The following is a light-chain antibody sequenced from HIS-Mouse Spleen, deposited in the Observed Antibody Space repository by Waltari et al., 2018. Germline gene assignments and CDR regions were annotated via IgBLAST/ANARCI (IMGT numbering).Light chain of an antibody. V-gene: IGLV2-23*01. CDR3: CSYAGSSTWV. Sequence: QSALTPPASVSGSPGQSLTISCTGTSSDVGRYNLFSWYQQHPGKAPKLMIYEGSKRPSGVSNRFSGSKSGNTASLTISGLQAEDEADYYCCSYAGSSTWVFGGGTKLTVL. CDR1: SSDVGRYNL. J-gene: IGLJ3*02. CDR2: EGS.